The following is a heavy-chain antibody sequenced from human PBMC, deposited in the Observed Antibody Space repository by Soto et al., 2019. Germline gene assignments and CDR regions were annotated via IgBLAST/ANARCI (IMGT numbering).Heavy chain of an antibody. V-gene: IGHV3-7*01. CDR2: IKQDGSEK. J-gene: IGHJ4*02. CDR1: GFTFSSYW. Sequence: GGSLRLSCAASGFTFSSYWMSWVRQAPGKGLEWVANIKQDGSEKYYVDSVKGRFTISRDNAKNSLYLQMNSLRAEDTAVYYCARETNWGSPAIFDYWGQGTLVTVSS. D-gene: IGHD7-27*01. CDR3: ARETNWGSPAIFDY.